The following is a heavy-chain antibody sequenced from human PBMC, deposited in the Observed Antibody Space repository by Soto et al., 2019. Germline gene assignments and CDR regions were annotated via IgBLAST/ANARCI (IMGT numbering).Heavy chain of an antibody. D-gene: IGHD3-22*01. J-gene: IGHJ4*02. Sequence: GGSLRLSCAASGFTFSNAWMNWVRQAPGKGLEWVGRIKSKTDGGTTDYAAPVKGRFTISRDDSKNTLYLQMNSLKTEDTAVYYCTTDPYYYYDTVPFDYWGQGTLVTVSS. CDR1: GFTFSNAW. CDR3: TTDPYYYYDTVPFDY. CDR2: IKSKTDGGTT. V-gene: IGHV3-15*07.